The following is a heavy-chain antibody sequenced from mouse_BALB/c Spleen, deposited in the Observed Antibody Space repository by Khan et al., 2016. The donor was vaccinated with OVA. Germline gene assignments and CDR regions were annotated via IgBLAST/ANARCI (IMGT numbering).Heavy chain of an antibody. J-gene: IGHJ2*01. CDR2: IYPGTGNT. CDR1: GYIFTSYW. V-gene: IGHV1-76*01. D-gene: IGHD3-2*02. Sequence: QVQLKESGAELVRPGASVNLSCKTSGYIFTSYWIPWVKQRSGQGLEWIARIYPGTGNTYYNENFKDTATLTADNSSSTAYMQLSSLKSEDSAVYFCEREEALYYFNYWGQGTTLTVSS. CDR3: EREEALYYFNY.